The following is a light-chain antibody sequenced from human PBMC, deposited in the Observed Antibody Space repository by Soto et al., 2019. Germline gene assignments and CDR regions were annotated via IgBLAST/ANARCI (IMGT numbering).Light chain of an antibody. CDR3: CSYGGYYNYV. J-gene: IGLJ1*01. CDR2: DVS. Sequence: QSALTQPRSVSGSPGQSVTLSCTGTSTDVGGYNYVSWYQQHPGKAPKVMIYDVSKRPSGVPDRFSGSKSGNTASLTISGLQAEDEADYYCCSYGGYYNYVFGTGTKLTVL. V-gene: IGLV2-11*01. CDR1: STDVGGYNY.